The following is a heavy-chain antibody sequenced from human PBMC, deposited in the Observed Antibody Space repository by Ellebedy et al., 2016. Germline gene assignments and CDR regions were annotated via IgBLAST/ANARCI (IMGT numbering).Heavy chain of an antibody. J-gene: IGHJ4*02. V-gene: IGHV3-48*01. CDR3: VRGFDIFDY. CDR1: GFTFSSYS. CDR2: ISNSGSPT. Sequence: GESLKISCAASGFTFSSYSMNWVRQAPGKGLEWVSYISNSGSPTYYADSVEGRFTIFRDNAKKSLYLQMNSLRAEDTAVYYCVRGFDIFDYWGQGTLVTVSS.